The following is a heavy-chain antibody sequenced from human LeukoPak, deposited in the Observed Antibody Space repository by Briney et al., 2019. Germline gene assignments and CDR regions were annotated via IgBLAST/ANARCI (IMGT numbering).Heavy chain of an antibody. CDR3: ARGYGRLTDGFDI. CDR2: IYQGGST. Sequence: ASETLSLTCTVSGDSIRSNNWWSWVRQPPGKGLEWIGEIYQGGSTNYNPSLKSRVTILEDKSKNEFYLKMYFVTAADTAVYYCARGYGRLTDGFDIWGQGTMVTVSS. CDR1: GDSIRSNNW. V-gene: IGHV4-4*02. D-gene: IGHD3-16*01. J-gene: IGHJ3*02.